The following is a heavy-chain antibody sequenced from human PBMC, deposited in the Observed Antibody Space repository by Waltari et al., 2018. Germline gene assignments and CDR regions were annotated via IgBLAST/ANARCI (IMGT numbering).Heavy chain of an antibody. CDR2: IYQSGST. Sequence: QVQLQESGPGLVKPSETLSLTCAVSGYSISSGYYWGWIRQPPGKGLEWIGSIYQSGSTYCNPSRKGRVTISVDTSKNQFSLKLSSVTAADTAVYYCARLPGQYYFDYWGQGTLVTVSS. CDR3: ARLPGQYYFDY. V-gene: IGHV4-38-2*01. J-gene: IGHJ4*02. CDR1: GYSISSGYY.